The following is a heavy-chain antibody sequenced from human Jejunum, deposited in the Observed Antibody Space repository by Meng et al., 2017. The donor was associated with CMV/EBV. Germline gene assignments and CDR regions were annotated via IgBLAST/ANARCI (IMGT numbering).Heavy chain of an antibody. CDR3: VRDVADGTSAGLGY. D-gene: IGHD1/OR15-1a*01. CDR1: GFTFSAFA. CDR2: INGRSSGI. J-gene: IGHJ4*02. V-gene: IGHV3-11*06. Sequence: SGFTFSAFAMSWVRQAPGKGLQWVSFINGRSSGIKYTDSVEGRFTISRDNAKNSLYLQMNSLRAEDTAVYYCVRDVADGTSAGLGYWGQGTLVTVSS.